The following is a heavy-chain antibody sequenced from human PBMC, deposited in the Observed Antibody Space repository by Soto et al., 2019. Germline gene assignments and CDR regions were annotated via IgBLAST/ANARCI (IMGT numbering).Heavy chain of an antibody. J-gene: IGHJ6*02. CDR3: ARDLLGYCSGGSCSYGMDV. CDR1: GFTFSSYA. Sequence: PAGSLRLSCAASGFTFSSYAMHWVRQAPGKGLEYVSAISSNGGSTYYADSVKGRFTISRDNSKNTLYLQMGSLRAEDMAVYYCARDLLGYCSGGSCSYGMDVWGQGTTVTVSS. CDR2: ISSNGGST. D-gene: IGHD2-15*01. V-gene: IGHV3-64*02.